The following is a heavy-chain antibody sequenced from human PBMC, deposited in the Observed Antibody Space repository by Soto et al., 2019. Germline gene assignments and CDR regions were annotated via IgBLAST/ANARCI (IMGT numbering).Heavy chain of an antibody. CDR3: TSRGIVGATLTLY. V-gene: IGHV3-15*07. J-gene: IGHJ4*02. CDR2: IKSKTDDGTT. D-gene: IGHD1-26*01. Sequence: GGSLRLSCAASGFTFSNAWMNWVRQAPGKGLEWVGRIKSKTDDGTTVYAAPVKDRFTISRDDLKNTLYLQMDSLKTEDTAVYYCTSRGIVGATLTLYWGQGTLVTVSS. CDR1: GFTFSNAW.